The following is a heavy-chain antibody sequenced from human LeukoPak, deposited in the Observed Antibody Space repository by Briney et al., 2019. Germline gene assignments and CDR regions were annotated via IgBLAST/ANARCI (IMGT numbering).Heavy chain of an antibody. CDR3: ARLHPKIAARPWHYFDY. CDR2: IYYSGST. Sequence: SETLSLTCAVYGGSFSGYYWSWIRQPPGKGLEWIGYIYYSGSTNYNPSLKSRVTISVDTSKNQFSLKLSSVTAADTAVYYCARLHPKIAARPWHYFDYWGQGTLVTVPS. CDR1: GGSFSGYY. J-gene: IGHJ4*02. D-gene: IGHD6-6*01. V-gene: IGHV4-59*01.